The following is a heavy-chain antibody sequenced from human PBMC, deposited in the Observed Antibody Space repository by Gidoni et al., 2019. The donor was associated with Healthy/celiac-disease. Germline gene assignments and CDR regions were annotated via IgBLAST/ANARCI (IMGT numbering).Heavy chain of an antibody. Sequence: QVQLVESGGGVVQPGRSLRLSCAASGFTFSRYGMHWVRQAPGKGLEWVAVISYDGSNKYYADSVKGRFTISRDNSKNTLYLQMNSLRAEDTAVYYCAIGITGTGTLDYWGQGTLVTVSS. CDR3: AIGITGTGTLDY. V-gene: IGHV3-30*03. J-gene: IGHJ4*02. D-gene: IGHD1-7*01. CDR2: ISYDGSNK. CDR1: GFTFSRYG.